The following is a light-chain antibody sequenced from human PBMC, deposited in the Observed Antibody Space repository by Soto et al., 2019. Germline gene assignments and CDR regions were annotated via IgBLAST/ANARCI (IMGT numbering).Light chain of an antibody. V-gene: IGKV1-39*01. CDR2: AAS. CDR3: QESYSTPYT. Sequence: DIQMTQSPSSLSASLGDRVTITCRASQSISTYLNWYQQKPGKAPKLLIYAASSLQSGVPSRFSGSGSGTDLTLTISSLQPEDFATYFCQESYSTPYTFGLGTKVDIK. J-gene: IGKJ2*01. CDR1: QSISTY.